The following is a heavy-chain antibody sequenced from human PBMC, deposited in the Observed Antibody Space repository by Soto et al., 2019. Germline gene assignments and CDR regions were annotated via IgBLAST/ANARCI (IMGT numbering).Heavy chain of an antibody. Sequence: QVQLVESGGGVVQPERSLRLSCAATGFTFSRYGMHWVRQTPGKGLEWVAVISDNGSDKYYGDSVKGRFTISRDNSKNTLYLQMNSLRAEDTAVYFCARDPFGQTYPVVYDYWGQETLVTVSS. D-gene: IGHD3-3*01. CDR2: ISDNGSDK. CDR3: ARDPFGQTYPVVYDY. J-gene: IGHJ4*02. CDR1: GFTFSRYG. V-gene: IGHV3-30*03.